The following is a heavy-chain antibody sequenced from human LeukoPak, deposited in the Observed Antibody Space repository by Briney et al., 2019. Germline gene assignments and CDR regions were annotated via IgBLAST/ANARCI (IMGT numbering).Heavy chain of an antibody. J-gene: IGHJ4*02. Sequence: ASVKVSCKASGYTFTGYYMHWVRQAPGQGLEWMGRINPNSGGTNYAQKFQGRVTITRDTSISTAYMELSRLRSDDTAVYYCARDPRAIAVAGTGAYWGQGTLVTVSS. CDR2: INPNSGGT. V-gene: IGHV1-2*06. D-gene: IGHD6-19*01. CDR3: ARDPRAIAVAGTGAY. CDR1: GYTFTGYY.